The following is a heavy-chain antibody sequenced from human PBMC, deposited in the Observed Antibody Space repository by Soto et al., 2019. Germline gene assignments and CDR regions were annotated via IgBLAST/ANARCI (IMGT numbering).Heavy chain of an antibody. CDR1: GGSISNAAYS. D-gene: IGHD3-9*01. CDR3: AKDRPGYDSFTGYYSLDAFDV. J-gene: IGHJ3*01. CDR2: IYPSGMP. V-gene: IGHV4-30-2*01. Sequence: TLSLTCTVSGGSISNAAYSWSWIRQPPGKGLEWIGYIYPSGMPFYNPSLKSRVIISVDTSKNQFSLKLSSVTAADTAVYYCAKDRPGYDSFTGYYSLDAFDVWGQGTMVTVSS.